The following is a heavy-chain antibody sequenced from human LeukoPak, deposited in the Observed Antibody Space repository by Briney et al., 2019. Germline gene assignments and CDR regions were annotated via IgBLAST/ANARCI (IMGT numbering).Heavy chain of an antibody. CDR2: INTDGSST. CDR1: GFTFSSYW. Sequence: GGSLRLSCAASGFTFSSYWMHWVRQAPGKGLVWVSRINTDGSSTSYADSVKGRFTISRDNAKNTLYLQMNSLRAEDTAVYYCASGSVLLRFGELWGQGTLVTVSS. D-gene: IGHD3-10*01. J-gene: IGHJ4*02. V-gene: IGHV3-74*01. CDR3: ASGSVLLRFGEL.